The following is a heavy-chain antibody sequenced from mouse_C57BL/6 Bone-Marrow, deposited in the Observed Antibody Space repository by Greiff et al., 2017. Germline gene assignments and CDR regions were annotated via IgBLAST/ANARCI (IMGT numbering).Heavy chain of an antibody. Sequence: EVQLVESGGGLVQPGGSMKLSCVASGFTFSNYWMNWVRQSPEKGLEWVAQIRLKSDNYATHYAESVKGRFTISRDDSKSSVYLQMNNLRAEDTGIYYCTATILRPDAMDYWGQGTSVTVSS. J-gene: IGHJ4*01. V-gene: IGHV6-3*01. CDR3: TATILRPDAMDY. CDR1: GFTFSNYW. CDR2: IRLKSDNYAT. D-gene: IGHD1-1*01.